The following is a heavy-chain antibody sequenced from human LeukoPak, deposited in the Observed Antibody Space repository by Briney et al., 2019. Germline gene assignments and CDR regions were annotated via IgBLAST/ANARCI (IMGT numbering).Heavy chain of an antibody. CDR1: GYTFTGYY. D-gene: IGHD6-13*01. Sequence: ASGKVSCKASGYTFTGYYMHWVRQAPGQGLEWMGWINPNSGGTNYAQTFQGRVTMTRDTSISTAYMELSRLRSDDTAVYYCARVESIAAAGYFDYWGQGTLVTVSS. J-gene: IGHJ4*02. V-gene: IGHV1-2*02. CDR2: INPNSGGT. CDR3: ARVESIAAAGYFDY.